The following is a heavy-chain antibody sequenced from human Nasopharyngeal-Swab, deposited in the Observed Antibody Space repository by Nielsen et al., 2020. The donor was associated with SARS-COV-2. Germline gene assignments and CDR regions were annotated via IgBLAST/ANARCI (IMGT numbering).Heavy chain of an antibody. CDR3: VKDWRYEYPSYMNI. V-gene: IGHV3-64D*06. CDR2: IDNNGGAT. CDR1: GFTFSNFA. D-gene: IGHD3-3*01. J-gene: IGHJ6*03. Sequence: GESLKISCSASGFTFSNFAMHWVRQAPGKGLEFVSAIDNNGGATYYADSVKGRLTISRDNSKSTLYLQLSSLRGDDTAVYYCVKDWRYEYPSYMNIWGKGTTIIVSS.